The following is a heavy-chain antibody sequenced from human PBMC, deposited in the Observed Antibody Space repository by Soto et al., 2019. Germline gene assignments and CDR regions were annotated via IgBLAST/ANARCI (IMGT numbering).Heavy chain of an antibody. Sequence: PSQTLSLTCAISGDSVSSNSAAWNWIRPSPSRGLEWLGRTYYRSKWYNDYAVSVKSRITINPDTSKNQFSLQLNSVTPEDTAVYYCARETASSSGWNYYYYYGMDVWGQGTTVTVSS. CDR1: GDSVSSNSAA. CDR3: ARETASSSGWNYYYYYGMDV. V-gene: IGHV6-1*01. CDR2: TYYRSKWYN. D-gene: IGHD6-19*01. J-gene: IGHJ6*02.